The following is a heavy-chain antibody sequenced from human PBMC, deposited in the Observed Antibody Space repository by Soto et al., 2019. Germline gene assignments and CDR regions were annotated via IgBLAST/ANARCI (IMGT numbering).Heavy chain of an antibody. CDR2: TRNKANSYTT. CDR1: GFTFSDHY. Sequence: GGSLRLSCAASGFTFSDHYMDWVRQAPGKGLEWVGRTRNKANSYTTEYAASVKGRFTISRDDSKNSLYLQMNSLKTEDTAVYYCARDYDSSGYPRYYFDYWGQGTLVTVSS. J-gene: IGHJ4*02. V-gene: IGHV3-72*01. D-gene: IGHD3-22*01. CDR3: ARDYDSSGYPRYYFDY.